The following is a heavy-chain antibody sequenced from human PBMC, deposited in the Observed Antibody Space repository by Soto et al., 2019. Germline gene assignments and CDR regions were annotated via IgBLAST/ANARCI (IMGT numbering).Heavy chain of an antibody. CDR1: GGSIRASGLY. V-gene: IGHV4-39*01. CDR2: IFFSGRT. CDR3: VRSLMDV. Sequence: QMQLQESGPGLVKTSETLSLTCTVSGGSIRASGLYWGWIRQSPGKGLEWIGSIFFSGRTHYNPSLKSRVPISIDASKNQFSLNVISVTAADTGVYYCVRSLMDVWGKGTTVTVSS. J-gene: IGHJ6*03.